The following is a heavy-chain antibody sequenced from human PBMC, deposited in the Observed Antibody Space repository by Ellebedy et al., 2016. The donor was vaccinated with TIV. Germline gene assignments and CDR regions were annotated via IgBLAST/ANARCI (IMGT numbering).Heavy chain of an antibody. Sequence: MPSETLSLTCTVSGGSISSYYWSWVRQPPGKGLEWIAEISHSGSINHNPSLKSRVTLSVDTSKNQISLKLSSVTAADTAVYYCARSSGWYFFDYWGQGTLVTVSS. CDR1: GGSISSYY. CDR3: ARSSGWYFFDY. D-gene: IGHD3-10*01. CDR2: ISHSGSI. V-gene: IGHV4-59*12. J-gene: IGHJ4*02.